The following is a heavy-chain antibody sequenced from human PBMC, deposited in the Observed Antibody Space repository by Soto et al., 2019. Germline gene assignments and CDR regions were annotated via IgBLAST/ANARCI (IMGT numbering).Heavy chain of an antibody. CDR3: ARGQSSLLLDC. D-gene: IGHD2-8*02. J-gene: IGHJ4*02. CDR2: INHSGST. CDR1: GGSLSAYY. Sequence: QVQLQQWGAGLLKPSETLSLTCAVYGGSLSAYYWSWIRQPPGKGLAWIGEINHSGSTNYNPSLNSRVTISVDTSKNQFSLKLSSVTAADTAVYYCARGQSSLLLDCWGQGILVTVSS. V-gene: IGHV4-34*01.